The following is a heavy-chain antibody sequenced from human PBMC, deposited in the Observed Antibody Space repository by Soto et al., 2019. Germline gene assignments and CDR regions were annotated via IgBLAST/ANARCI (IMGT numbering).Heavy chain of an antibody. D-gene: IGHD2-2*01. J-gene: IGHJ6*02. Sequence: SVKVSCKAAGCTFSSYASSWVRQAPGQGLEWMGGIIPIFGTANYAQKFQGRVTITADESTSTAYMELSSLRSEDTAVYYCASLVVPAAMGGYYYYGMDVWGQGTTVTVSS. CDR3: ASLVVPAAMGGYYYYGMDV. CDR1: GCTFSSYA. CDR2: IIPIFGTA. V-gene: IGHV1-69*13.